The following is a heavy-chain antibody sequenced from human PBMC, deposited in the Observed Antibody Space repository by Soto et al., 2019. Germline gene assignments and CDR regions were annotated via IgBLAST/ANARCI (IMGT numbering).Heavy chain of an antibody. Sequence: GGSLRLSCAASGFSFSTHGMTWVRQAPGKELEWVSGISGGGDRTQYADAVRGRFTSSRDNSKHTVDLQMTSLRAEDTAIYYCAKTSTYEYFWGDYRYFFDSCGQGTVVTVSS. V-gene: IGHV3-23*01. D-gene: IGHD3-16*02. CDR2: ISGGGDRT. CDR1: GFSFSTHG. CDR3: AKTSTYEYFWGDYRYFFDS. J-gene: IGHJ4*02.